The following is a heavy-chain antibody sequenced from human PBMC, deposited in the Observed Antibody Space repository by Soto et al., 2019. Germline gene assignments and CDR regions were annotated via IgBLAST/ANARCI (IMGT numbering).Heavy chain of an antibody. J-gene: IGHJ5*02. CDR1: GGSISSGGYY. Sequence: SETLSLTCTVSGGSISSGGYYWSWIRQHPGKGLEWIGYIYYSGSTYYNPSLKSRVTISVDTSKNQFSLKLSSVTAADTAVYYCVSLYSSSSGNWFDPWGQGTLVTVFS. V-gene: IGHV4-31*03. CDR2: IYYSGST. CDR3: VSLYSSSSGNWFDP. D-gene: IGHD6-6*01.